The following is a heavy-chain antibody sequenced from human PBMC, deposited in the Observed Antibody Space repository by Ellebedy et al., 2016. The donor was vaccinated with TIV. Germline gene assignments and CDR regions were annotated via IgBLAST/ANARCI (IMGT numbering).Heavy chain of an antibody. V-gene: IGHV3-23*01. J-gene: IGHJ4*02. D-gene: IGHD5-18*01. CDR3: AKDHQVDTAIQPFDY. Sequence: GESLKISXAASGFTFSSYAMSWVRQAPGKGLEWVSAISGSGGSTYYADSVKGRFTISRDNSKNTLYLQMNSLRAEDTAVYYCAKDHQVDTAIQPFDYWGQGTLVTVSS. CDR1: GFTFSSYA. CDR2: ISGSGGST.